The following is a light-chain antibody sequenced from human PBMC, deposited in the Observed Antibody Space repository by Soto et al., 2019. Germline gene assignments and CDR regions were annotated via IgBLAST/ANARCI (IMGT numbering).Light chain of an antibody. CDR1: QSVSSSY. Sequence: EIVLTQSPGTLSLSPGERATLSCRASQSVSSSYLAWYQQKPGQAPRLLIYGASSRATGIPDRFSGSGSGKDFTLTISRLEPEDFAVYYCQQYGRSPPFTFGGGTKMEFK. CDR2: GAS. CDR3: QQYGRSPPFT. J-gene: IGKJ4*02. V-gene: IGKV3-20*01.